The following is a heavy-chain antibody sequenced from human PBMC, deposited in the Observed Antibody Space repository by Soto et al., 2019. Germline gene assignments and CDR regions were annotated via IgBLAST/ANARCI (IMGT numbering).Heavy chain of an antibody. CDR1: GFTFSNYA. J-gene: IGHJ4*02. CDR2: MSNSGSRT. D-gene: IGHD3-9*01. CDR3: AKAYFDILTGYFGDY. Sequence: VQLLESGGGLVQPGGSLRLSCAASGFTFSNYAMSWVRQAPGKGLEWVSGMSNSGSRTYYADSVKGRFIISRDNSKNTLYLQVNSLRPEDTAVYYCAKAYFDILTGYFGDYWGQGTLVSVSS. V-gene: IGHV3-23*01.